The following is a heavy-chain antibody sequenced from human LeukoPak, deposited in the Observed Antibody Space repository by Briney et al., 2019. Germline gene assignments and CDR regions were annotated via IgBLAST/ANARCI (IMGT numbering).Heavy chain of an antibody. J-gene: IGHJ4*02. D-gene: IGHD4-17*01. Sequence: GGSLRLSCATSGFIFSNYAVNWVRQAPGKGLEWVSYISSSGSTIYYADSVKGRFTISRDNAKNSLYLQMNSLRAEDTAVYYCARRLRRNYFDYWGQGTLVTVSS. V-gene: IGHV3-48*03. CDR1: GFIFSNYA. CDR3: ARRLRRNYFDY. CDR2: ISSSGSTI.